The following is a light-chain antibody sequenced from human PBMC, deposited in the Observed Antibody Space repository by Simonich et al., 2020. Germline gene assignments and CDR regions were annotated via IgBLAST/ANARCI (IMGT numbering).Light chain of an antibody. CDR3: QSADSSGTYVV. CDR1: ALPKQY. CDR2: KDS. Sequence: SYELTQPPSVSVSPGQTARITCSGDALPKQYAYLYQQKPGQAPVLVIYKDSERHSGIPERFSVSSSGNTVTLTISGVQAEDEADYYCQSADSSGTYVVFGGGTKLTVL. J-gene: IGLJ2*01. V-gene: IGLV3-25*03.